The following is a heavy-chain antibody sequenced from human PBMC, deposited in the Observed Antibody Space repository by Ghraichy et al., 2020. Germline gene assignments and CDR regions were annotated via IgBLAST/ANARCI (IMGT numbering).Heavy chain of an antibody. J-gene: IGHJ3*02. Sequence: GESLNISCAASGFIFGSQWMTWVRQAPGKGLEWVANINQESREKYYVHSVKGRFTISRDNARNSLYLQMNNLSAEDTAVYYCSSGDTFDIWGRGTMVTVSS. D-gene: IGHD3-10*01. CDR3: SSGDTFDI. CDR1: GFIFGSQW. V-gene: IGHV3-7*03. CDR2: INQESREK.